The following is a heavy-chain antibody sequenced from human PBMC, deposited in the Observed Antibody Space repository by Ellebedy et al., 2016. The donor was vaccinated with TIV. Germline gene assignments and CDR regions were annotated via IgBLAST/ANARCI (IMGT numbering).Heavy chain of an antibody. CDR2: IYYSGST. CDR1: GSSSRSSH. V-gene: IGHV4-59*01. CDR3: ARDNVGMGFGERGALYYYYGMDV. D-gene: IGHD3-10*01. Sequence: SETLSLTXTVSGSSSRSSHWSWIGQHTGKGPEWNGHIYYSGSTNYNPALKCRVTISVDTSKNQFSLKLSSVTAADTAVYCCARDNVGMGFGERGALYYYYGMDVWGQGTTVTVSS. J-gene: IGHJ6*02.